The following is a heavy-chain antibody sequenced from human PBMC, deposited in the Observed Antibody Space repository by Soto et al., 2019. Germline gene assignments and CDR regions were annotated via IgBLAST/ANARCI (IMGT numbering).Heavy chain of an antibody. V-gene: IGHV6-1*01. J-gene: IGHJ4*02. D-gene: IGHD6-19*01. CDR2: TYYRPKWYS. Sequence: SRTLSLTCAISVDSVSSTSAAWSWIRQSPSRGLEWLGRTYYRPKWYSDYAVSVKSRITINPDTSKNQFSLQLNSVTPEDTAVYYCARGSYYSGWVWGQGTLVTVSS. CDR3: ARGSYYSGWV. CDR1: VDSVSSTSAA.